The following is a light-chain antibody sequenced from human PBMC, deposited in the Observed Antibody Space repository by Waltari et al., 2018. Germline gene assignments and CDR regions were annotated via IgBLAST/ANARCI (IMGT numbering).Light chain of an antibody. Sequence: EIVFTQSPGPLSLSPGERATLSCWASQSVGRSLAWYQQKRGQAPRLLIYGASTRATDIPDRFSGSGSGTDFSLTISRLEPEDFAVYYCQHYVRLPVTFGQGTKVEI. V-gene: IGKV3-20*01. J-gene: IGKJ1*01. CDR2: GAS. CDR1: QSVGRS. CDR3: QHYVRLPVT.